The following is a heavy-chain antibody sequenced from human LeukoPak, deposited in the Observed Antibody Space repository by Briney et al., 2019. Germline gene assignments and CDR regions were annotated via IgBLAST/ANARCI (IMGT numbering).Heavy chain of an antibody. CDR1: GFTFSSYS. D-gene: IGHD2-15*01. V-gene: IGHV3-21*01. J-gene: IGHJ3*02. CDR2: VSSSSSYI. Sequence: GGSLRLSCAASGFTFSSYSMNWVRQAPGEGLEWVSSVSSSSSYIYYADSVKGRFTISRDNAKNSLYLQMNSLRAEDTAVYYCASGGGSDAFDIWGQGTTVTVSS. CDR3: ASGGGSDAFDI.